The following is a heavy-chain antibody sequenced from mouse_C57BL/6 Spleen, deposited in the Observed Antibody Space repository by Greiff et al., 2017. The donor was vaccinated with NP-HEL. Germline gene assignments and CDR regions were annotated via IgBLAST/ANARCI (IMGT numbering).Heavy chain of an antibody. J-gene: IGHJ1*03. CDR3: ARDGDYGNPYWYFDV. CDR1: GFTFSDYY. D-gene: IGHD2-1*01. Sequence: EVQLVESEGGLVQPGSSMKLSCTASGFTFSDYYMAWVRQVPEKGLEWVANINYDGSSTYYLDSLKSRFIISRDNAKNILYLQMSSLKSEDTATYYCARDGDYGNPYWYFDVWGTGTTVTVSS. V-gene: IGHV5-16*01. CDR2: INYDGSST.